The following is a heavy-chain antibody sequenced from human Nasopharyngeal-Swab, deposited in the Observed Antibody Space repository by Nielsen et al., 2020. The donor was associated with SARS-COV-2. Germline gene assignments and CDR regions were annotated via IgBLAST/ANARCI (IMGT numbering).Heavy chain of an antibody. V-gene: IGHV3-15*01. CDR1: GFTFSNAW. CDR2: IKSKTDGGTT. D-gene: IGHD6-6*01. J-gene: IGHJ6*02. CDR3: TTGTGSSGEYYGMDV. Sequence: LSLTCAASGFTFSNAWMSWVRQAPGKGLEWVGRIKSKTDGGTTDYAAPVKGRFTISRDDSKNTLYLQMNSLKTEDTAVYYCTTGTGSSGEYYGMDVWGQGTTVTVSS.